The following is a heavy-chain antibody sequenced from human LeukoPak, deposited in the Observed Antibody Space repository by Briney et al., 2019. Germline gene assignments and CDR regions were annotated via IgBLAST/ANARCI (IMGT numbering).Heavy chain of an antibody. CDR1: GGSFSGYY. D-gene: IGHD4-11*01. CDR3: ATSSPDSNYVLDDAFDI. CDR2: INHSGST. V-gene: IGHV4-34*01. J-gene: IGHJ3*02. Sequence: SETLSLTCAVYGGSFSGYYWSWIRQPPGKGLEWIGEINHSGSTNYNPSLKSRVTISVDTSKNQFSLKLSSVTAVDTAVYYCATSSPDSNYVLDDAFDIWGQGTMVTVSS.